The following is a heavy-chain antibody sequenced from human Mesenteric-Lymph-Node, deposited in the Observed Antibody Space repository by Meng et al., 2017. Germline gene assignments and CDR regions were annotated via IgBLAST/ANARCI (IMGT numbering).Heavy chain of an antibody. D-gene: IGHD3-22*01. CDR1: GFSFNNYA. CDR3: ARDQTTYHFTGYYYFF. V-gene: IGHV3-30-3*01. Sequence: GGPLRLSCAASGFSFNNYAMQWVRQAPGRGLEWVAVISDDGSNKYYADSVKGRFTISRDNSKNTLFLQMNSLRAEDTAVYYCARDQTTYHFTGYYYFFWGQGTLVTVSS. CDR2: ISDDGSNK. J-gene: IGHJ4*02.